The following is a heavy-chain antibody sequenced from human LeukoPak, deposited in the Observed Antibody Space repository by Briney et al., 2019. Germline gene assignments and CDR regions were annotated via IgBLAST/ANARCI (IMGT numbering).Heavy chain of an antibody. CDR1: RFTFSRYD. D-gene: IGHD6-13*01. J-gene: IGHJ4*02. CDR2: ISHDGDNK. Sequence: GGSLRLSCAASRFTFSRYDMDWVRQASGKGLEWVAIISHDGDNKFYADSVKGRFTISRDNSKNTLYLQMNSLRAEDTAVYYCAKTRPLDSSSWSHGDYWGQGTLVTVSS. V-gene: IGHV3-30*07. CDR3: AKTRPLDSSSWSHGDY.